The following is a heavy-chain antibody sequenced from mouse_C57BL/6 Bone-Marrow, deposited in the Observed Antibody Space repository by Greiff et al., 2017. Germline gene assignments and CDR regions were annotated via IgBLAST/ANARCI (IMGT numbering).Heavy chain of an antibody. CDR3: ARHYGNSDN. CDR2: INPSSGYT. J-gene: IGHJ2*01. CDR1: GYTFTSYT. Sequence: QVQLQQSGAELARPGASVKMSCKASGYTFTSYTMHWVKQRPGQGLEWIGYINPSSGYTKYNQTFKDKATLTADKSSSTAYMQLSSLTSEVSAVXCCARHYGNSDNWGQGTTLTVSS. V-gene: IGHV1-4*01. D-gene: IGHD1-1*01.